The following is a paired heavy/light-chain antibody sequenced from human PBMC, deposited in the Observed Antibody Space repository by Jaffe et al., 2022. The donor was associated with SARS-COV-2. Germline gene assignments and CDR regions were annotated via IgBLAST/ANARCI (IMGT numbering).Light chain of an antibody. CDR1: SSDVGGYNY. J-gene: IGLJ3*02. CDR3: SSYTSSSTWV. Sequence: QSALTQPASVSGSAGQSITISCTGTSSDVGGYNYVSWYQQHPGKAPKLMIYEVNNRPSGVPDRFSGSKSGNTASLTISGLQAEDEADYYCSSYTSSSTWVFGGGTKLTVL. CDR2: EVN. V-gene: IGLV2-14*01.
Heavy chain of an antibody. CDR1: GFTFSTYS. Sequence: EVQLVESGGGLVKPGGSLRLSCSASGFTFSTYSMNWVRQAPGKGLEWVSSISSSGSYIYYADSLKGRFTISRDNAKNSLYLQMDSLRAEDTAVYYCARDLSSGWSGWFDPWGQGTLVTVSS. V-gene: IGHV3-21*01. J-gene: IGHJ5*02. D-gene: IGHD6-19*01. CDR2: ISSSGSYI. CDR3: ARDLSSGWSGWFDP.